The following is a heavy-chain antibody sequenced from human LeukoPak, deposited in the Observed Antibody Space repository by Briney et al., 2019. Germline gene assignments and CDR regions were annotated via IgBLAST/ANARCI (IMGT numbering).Heavy chain of an antibody. D-gene: IGHD3-16*01. J-gene: IGHJ4*02. CDR1: GGSFSGYY. CDR2: INPSRNT. V-gene: IGHV4-34*01. Sequence: SETLSLTCAVFGGSFSGYYWNWIRQPPGKGLEWIGQINPSRNTNYNPSLKSRVTISVDTSKKQFSLKLSSVTAADTAVYYCARDRWGEGLDYWGQGTLVTVSS. CDR3: ARDRWGEGLDY.